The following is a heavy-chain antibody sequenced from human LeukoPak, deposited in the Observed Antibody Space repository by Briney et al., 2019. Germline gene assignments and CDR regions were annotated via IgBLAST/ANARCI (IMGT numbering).Heavy chain of an antibody. J-gene: IGHJ4*02. V-gene: IGHV4-34*01. CDR2: INHSGST. CDR3: ARRKTRGSGSYYTLDY. D-gene: IGHD3-10*01. CDR1: GGSISSYY. Sequence: PSETLSLTCTVSGGSISSYYWSWIRQPPGKGLEWIGEINHSGSTNYNPSLKSRVTISVDTSKNQFSLKLSSVTAADTAVYYCARRKTRGSGSYYTLDYWGQGTLVTVSS.